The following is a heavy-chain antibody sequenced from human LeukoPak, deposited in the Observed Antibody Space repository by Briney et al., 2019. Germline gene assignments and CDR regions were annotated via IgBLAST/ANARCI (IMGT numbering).Heavy chain of an antibody. D-gene: IGHD1-26*01. J-gene: IGHJ4*02. V-gene: IGHV3-7*01. Sequence: GGSLRLSWAGSGFTFRNYWMNWVRQAPGKGLEWVANIKEDGSEKYYVDSVKGRFTVSRDNAKNSLYLQINSLRADDTAVYYCARGGPTVGTDYWGQGTLVTVSS. CDR3: ARGGPTVGTDY. CDR1: GFTFRNYW. CDR2: IKEDGSEK.